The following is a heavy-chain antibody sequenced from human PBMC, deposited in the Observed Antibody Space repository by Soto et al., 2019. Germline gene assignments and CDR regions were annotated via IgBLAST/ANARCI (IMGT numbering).Heavy chain of an antibody. Sequence: EVQLLESGGGLVQPGGSLRLSCAASGFTFTSYAMTWVRQAPGKGLEWVSALSGSGGSTYYADSVKGRFTISRDNSKNTLYLQMNSLGADDTALYYCAKRDGYNPWDAFDSWGQGTMVTVSS. V-gene: IGHV3-23*01. CDR1: GFTFTSYA. CDR2: LSGSGGST. J-gene: IGHJ3*02. CDR3: AKRDGYNPWDAFDS. D-gene: IGHD5-12*01.